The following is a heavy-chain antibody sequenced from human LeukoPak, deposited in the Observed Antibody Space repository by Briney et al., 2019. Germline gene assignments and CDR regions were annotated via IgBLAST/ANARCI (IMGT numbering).Heavy chain of an antibody. Sequence: GGSLRLSCAASGFTFSSYSMNWVRQAPGKGLEWVSSISSSSSYIYYADSVKGQFTISRDNAKNSLYLQMNSLRAEDTAVYYCAREVGTVTNYYYYYMDVWGKGTTVTVSS. CDR1: GFTFSSYS. CDR3: AREVGTVTNYYYYYMDV. J-gene: IGHJ6*03. V-gene: IGHV3-21*01. D-gene: IGHD4-17*01. CDR2: ISSSSSYI.